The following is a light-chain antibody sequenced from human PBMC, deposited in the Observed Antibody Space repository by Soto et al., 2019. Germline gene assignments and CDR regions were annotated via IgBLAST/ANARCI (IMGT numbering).Light chain of an antibody. J-gene: IGKJ1*01. CDR3: QKYSSAPA. Sequence: DIQMTQSPSSLSASVGDRVTITCRASQGIRNYLAWYQQRPGKVPKLLIYAASTLQSGVPSRFSGSGSGTVFTRTISSLQPEDVATYYCQKYSSAPAFGQGTKVEIK. CDR2: AAS. CDR1: QGIRNY. V-gene: IGKV1-27*01.